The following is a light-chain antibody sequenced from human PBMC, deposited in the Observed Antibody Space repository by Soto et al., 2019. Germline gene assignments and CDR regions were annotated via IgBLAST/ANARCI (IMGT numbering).Light chain of an antibody. J-gene: IGKJ4*01. CDR3: MQSIQLPLT. CDR1: QSLLHSDGKTY. CDR2: EVF. V-gene: IGKV2D-29*02. Sequence: DLVMTQTPLSLSVTPGQPASISCKSSQSLLHSDGKTYLYWYLQKPGQSPQLLIYEVFNRFSGVPDRFSGSGSGTDFTLKISRVEAEDVGVYYCMQSIQLPLTFGGGTKVEIK.